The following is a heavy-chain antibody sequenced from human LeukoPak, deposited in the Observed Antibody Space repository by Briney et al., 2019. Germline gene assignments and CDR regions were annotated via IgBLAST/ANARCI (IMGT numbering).Heavy chain of an antibody. CDR1: GYTFTGYY. V-gene: IGHV1-2*02. CDR2: INPNSGGT. CDR3: ARVGYCSSTSCPIDYYGMDV. J-gene: IGHJ6*02. Sequence: ASVTVSCKASGYTFTGYYMHWVRQAPGQGLEWMGWINPNSGGTNYAQKFQGRVTMTRDTSISTAYMELSRLRSDDTAVYYCARVGYCSSTSCPIDYYGMDVWGQGTTVTVSS. D-gene: IGHD2-2*01.